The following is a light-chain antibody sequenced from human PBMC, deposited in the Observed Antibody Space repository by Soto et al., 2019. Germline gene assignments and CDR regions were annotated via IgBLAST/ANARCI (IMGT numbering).Light chain of an antibody. CDR3: SSYAGSSNV. CDR1: SSDVGGYNY. V-gene: IGLV2-8*01. J-gene: IGLJ1*01. CDR2: EVN. Sequence: QSALTQPPSASGSPGQSVAISCTGTSSDVGGYNYVSWCQQHPGKAPKLMIYEVNKRPSGVPDRFSGSKSGNTASLTVSGLQAEDEDDYYCSSYAGSSNVFGTGTKV.